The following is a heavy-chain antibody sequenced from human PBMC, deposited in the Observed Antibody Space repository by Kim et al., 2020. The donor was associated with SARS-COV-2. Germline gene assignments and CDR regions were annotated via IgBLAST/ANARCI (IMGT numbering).Heavy chain of an antibody. J-gene: IGHJ6*02. D-gene: IGHD3-10*01. CDR1: GFTFSSYW. CDR2: IKQDGSEK. V-gene: IGHV3-7*03. CDR3: ARDAMVRGEGYYYYYGIDV. Sequence: GGSLRLSCAASGFTFSSYWMSWVRQAPGKGLEWVANIKQDGSEKYYVDSVKGRFTISRDNAKNSLYLQMNSLRAEDTAVYYCARDAMVRGEGYYYYYGIDVWRRGTTVTVS.